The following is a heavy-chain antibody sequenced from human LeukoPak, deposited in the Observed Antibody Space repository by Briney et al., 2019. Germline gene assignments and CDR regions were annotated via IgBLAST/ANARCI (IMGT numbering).Heavy chain of an antibody. J-gene: IGHJ4*02. CDR1: GGSFSGYY. CDR3: AREAYYDSSFVDY. D-gene: IGHD3-22*01. Sequence: SETLSLTCAVYGGSFSGYYWSWIRQPPAKGLEWIGEINHSGSTNYNPSLKSRVTISVDTSKNQFSLKLSSVTAADTAVYYCAREAYYDSSFVDYWGQGTLVTVSS. V-gene: IGHV4-34*01. CDR2: INHSGST.